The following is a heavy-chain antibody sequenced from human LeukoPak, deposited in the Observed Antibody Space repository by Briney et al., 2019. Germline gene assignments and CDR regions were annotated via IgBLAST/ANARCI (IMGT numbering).Heavy chain of an antibody. Sequence: KTSETLSLTCTVSGGSISSYYWSWIRQPPGKGLEWIGYIYSSGSTNYNPSLKSRVTISVDTSKNQFSLKLSSVTAADTAVYYCARRRPRTGYFDYWGQGTLVTVSS. J-gene: IGHJ4*02. CDR3: ARRRPRTGYFDY. CDR2: IYSSGST. CDR1: GGSISSYY. V-gene: IGHV4-59*08. D-gene: IGHD2-15*01.